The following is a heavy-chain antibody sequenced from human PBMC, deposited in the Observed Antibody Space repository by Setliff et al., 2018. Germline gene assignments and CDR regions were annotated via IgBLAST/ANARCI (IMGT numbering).Heavy chain of an antibody. CDR3: ARTGTYRYFDY. D-gene: IGHD1-1*01. Sequence: SETLSLTCTVSGGSISSGVYYWAWIRQPPGKGLEWIGRIYYRGDTYYNASLKSRLTLSVDTAKNQVSLNLRSVTAADTAVYYCARTGTYRYFDYWGQGTQVTVSS. CDR1: GGSISSGVYY. J-gene: IGHJ4*02. CDR2: IYYRGDT. V-gene: IGHV4-39*01.